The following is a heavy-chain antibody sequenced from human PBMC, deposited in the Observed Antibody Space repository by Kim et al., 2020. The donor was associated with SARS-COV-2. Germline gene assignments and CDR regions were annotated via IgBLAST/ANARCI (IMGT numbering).Heavy chain of an antibody. J-gene: IGHJ4*02. CDR1: GFTFGDYA. CDR3: VVNDYGDYVGSYYFDY. D-gene: IGHD4-17*01. V-gene: IGHV3-9*01. Sequence: GGSLRLSCAASGFTFGDYAMHWVRQAPGKGLEWVSGISWNSGSIGYADSVKGRFTISRDNAKNSLYLQMNSLRAEDTALYYCVVNDYGDYVGSYYFDYWGQGTLVTVSS. CDR2: ISWNSGSI.